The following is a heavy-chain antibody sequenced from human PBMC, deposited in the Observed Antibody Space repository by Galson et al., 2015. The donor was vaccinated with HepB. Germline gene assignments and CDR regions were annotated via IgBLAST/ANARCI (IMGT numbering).Heavy chain of an antibody. Sequence: PALVKPTQTLTLTCTFSGFSLSTSGVGVGWIRQPPGKALEWLALIYWNDDKRYSSSVKSRLTITKDTSKNQVVLTMTNMDPVDTATYYCAHRRGGSYYSYWGQGTLVTVSS. J-gene: IGHJ4*02. CDR3: AHRRGGSYYSY. CDR2: IYWNDDK. CDR1: GFSLSTSGVG. D-gene: IGHD1-26*01. V-gene: IGHV2-5*01.